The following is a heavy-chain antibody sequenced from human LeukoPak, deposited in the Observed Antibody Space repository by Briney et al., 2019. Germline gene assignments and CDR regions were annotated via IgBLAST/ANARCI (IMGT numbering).Heavy chain of an antibody. CDR2: IYPGDSDT. J-gene: IGHJ4*02. CDR1: GYSFTSYW. Sequence: GESLKISCKGSGYSFTSYWIGWVRQMPGKGLEWMGIIYPGDSDTRYSPSFQGQVTISADKSISTAYLQWSSLKASDTAIFYWAKTPYDILTGYYTFDYWGQGTLVTVSS. CDR3: AKTPYDILTGYYTFDY. V-gene: IGHV5-51*01. D-gene: IGHD3-9*01.